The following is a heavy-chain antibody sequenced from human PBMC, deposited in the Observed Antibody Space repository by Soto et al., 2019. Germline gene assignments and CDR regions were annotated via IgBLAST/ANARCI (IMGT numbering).Heavy chain of an antibody. CDR1: GFTFSSYA. V-gene: IGHV3-23*01. CDR3: ARGFLAFYYDFWSGYYFDY. Sequence: GSLRLSCAASGFTFSSYAMSWVRQAPGKGLEWVSAISGSGGSTYYADSVKGRFTISRDNAKNTMYLQMNSLRAEDTAVYYCARGFLAFYYDFWSGYYFDYWGQGTLVTVSS. J-gene: IGHJ4*02. CDR2: ISGSGGST. D-gene: IGHD3-3*01.